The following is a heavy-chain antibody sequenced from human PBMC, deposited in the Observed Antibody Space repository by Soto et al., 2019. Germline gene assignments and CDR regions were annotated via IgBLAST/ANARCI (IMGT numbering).Heavy chain of an antibody. J-gene: IGHJ4*02. Sequence: ASVKVSCKASGYTFTGHYIHWVRQAPEQGPEWMGEIGPESGATRYAQKFQGRVTMSRDTSITTVYMELKNLSPDDTAVYYCGRGRSGQIVVFYWGQGTPVTVSS. CDR1: GYTFTGHY. CDR3: GRGRSGQIVVFY. D-gene: IGHD1-26*01. V-gene: IGHV1-2*02. CDR2: IGPESGAT.